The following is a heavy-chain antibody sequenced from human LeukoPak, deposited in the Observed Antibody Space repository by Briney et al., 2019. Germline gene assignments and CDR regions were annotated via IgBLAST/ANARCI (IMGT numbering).Heavy chain of an antibody. CDR2: ISYDGSNK. CDR1: GFTFSSYA. Sequence: GGSLRLSCAASGFTFSSYAMHWVRQAPGKGLEWVAVISYDGSNKYYADSVKGRFTISRDNSKNTLYLQMNSLRAEDTAVYYCARDASYYYGSGSYFGAFDIWGQGTMVTVSP. V-gene: IGHV3-30*04. CDR3: ARDASYYYGSGSYFGAFDI. D-gene: IGHD3-10*01. J-gene: IGHJ3*02.